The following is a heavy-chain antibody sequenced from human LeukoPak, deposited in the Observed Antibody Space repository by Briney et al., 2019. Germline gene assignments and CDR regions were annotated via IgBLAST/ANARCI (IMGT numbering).Heavy chain of an antibody. Sequence: ASVKVSCKVSGYTLTELSMHWVRQAPGKGLEWMGGFDPEDGETIYAQKFQGRVTMTEDTSTDTAYMELSGLRSEDTAVYYCATDLRYYDSSGPLNYWGQGTLVTVSS. V-gene: IGHV1-24*01. D-gene: IGHD3-22*01. CDR3: ATDLRYYDSSGPLNY. J-gene: IGHJ4*02. CDR2: FDPEDGET. CDR1: GYTLTELS.